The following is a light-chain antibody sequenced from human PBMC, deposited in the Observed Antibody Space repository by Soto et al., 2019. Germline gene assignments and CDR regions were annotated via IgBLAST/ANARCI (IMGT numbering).Light chain of an antibody. Sequence: EIVLTQSPGTLSLSPGERATLSCRASQSVSSSYLAWYQQKPGQAPILLIYGASSRATGIPDRFSGSGSGTDFTLTISSLEPEDFAVSYCQQYGSSPDTFGQGTQLEIK. J-gene: IGKJ2*01. V-gene: IGKV3-20*01. CDR2: GAS. CDR3: QQYGSSPDT. CDR1: QSVSSSY.